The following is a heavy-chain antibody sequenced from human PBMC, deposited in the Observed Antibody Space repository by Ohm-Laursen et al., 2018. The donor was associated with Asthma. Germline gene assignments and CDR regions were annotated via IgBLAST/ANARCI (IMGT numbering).Heavy chain of an antibody. J-gene: IGHJ6*02. D-gene: IGHD5-18*01. Sequence: SETLSLTCTVSGDPISDTYTWGWIRQPPGKWLEWIGSIYYSGSTYYNPSLKSRVTISVDTSKNQFSLKLSSVTAADTAVYYCASRDTAMVRGYYGMDVWGQGTTVTVSS. CDR2: IYYSGST. V-gene: IGHV4-39*01. CDR3: ASRDTAMVRGYYGMDV. CDR1: GDPISDTYT.